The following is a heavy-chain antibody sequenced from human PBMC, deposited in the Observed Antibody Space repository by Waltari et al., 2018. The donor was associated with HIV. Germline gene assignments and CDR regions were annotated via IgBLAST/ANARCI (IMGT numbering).Heavy chain of an antibody. D-gene: IGHD3-10*01. J-gene: IGHJ5*01. Sequence: QVRLFQSGPEVRKPGASISVYCRASGYTFSSAATHWVRQAPGQRLEWMGWINNGNGNTKFSEKFQNRVTFSRDMSAATAYMELTGLKSEDTAIYYCAKSGTSVITLDSWGQGTPVIVSS. V-gene: IGHV1-3*04. CDR3: AKSGTSVITLDS. CDR1: GYTFSSAA. CDR2: INNGNGNT.